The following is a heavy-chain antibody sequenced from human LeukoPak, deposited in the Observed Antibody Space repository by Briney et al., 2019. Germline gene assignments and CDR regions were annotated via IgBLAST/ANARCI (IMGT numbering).Heavy chain of an antibody. CDR1: GYSFTSYW. CDR2: IYPGDSDT. J-gene: IGHJ5*02. V-gene: IGHV5-51*01. Sequence: GESLKISCKGSGYSFTSYWIGWVRQMPGKGLEWMGIIYPGDSDTRYSPSFQGQVTISADKSISTAYLQWSSLKASDTATYYCARHSPAVGYYDSSGYYSWLDPWGQGTPVTVSS. CDR3: ARHSPAVGYYDSSGYYSWLDP. D-gene: IGHD3-22*01.